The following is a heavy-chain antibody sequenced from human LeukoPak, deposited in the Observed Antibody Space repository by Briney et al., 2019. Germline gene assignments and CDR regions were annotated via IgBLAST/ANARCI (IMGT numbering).Heavy chain of an antibody. J-gene: IGHJ6*02. CDR2: ISSSSSYI. V-gene: IGHV3-21*01. D-gene: IGHD6-19*01. CDR3: ARLKGAVAVDYYYYGMDV. CDR1: GFTFSSYS. Sequence: GGSLRLSCAASGFTFSSYSMNWVRQAPGKGLEWVSSISSSSSYIYYADSVKGRFTISRDNAKNSLYLQMNSLRAEDTAVYYCARLKGAVAVDYYYYGMDVWGQGTTVTVSS.